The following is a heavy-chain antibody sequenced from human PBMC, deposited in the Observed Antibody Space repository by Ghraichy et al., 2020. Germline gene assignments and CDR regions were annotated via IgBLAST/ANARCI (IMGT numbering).Heavy chain of an antibody. J-gene: IGHJ3*01. Sequence: SQTRSLTCTVSGGSVSSGSYYWSWIRQPPGKGLEWIGYIYYSGSTNYNPSLKSRVTISVDTSKNQFSLKLSSVTAADTAVYYCARYEIVAEYSYGRGVRRGFDYWGQGTMVTVSS. CDR3: ARYEIVAEYSYGRGVRRGFDY. CDR1: GGSVSSGSYY. D-gene: IGHD3-10*02. CDR2: IYYSGST. V-gene: IGHV4-61*01.